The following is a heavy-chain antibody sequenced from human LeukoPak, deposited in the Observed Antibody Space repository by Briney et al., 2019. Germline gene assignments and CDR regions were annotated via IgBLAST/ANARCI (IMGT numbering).Heavy chain of an antibody. J-gene: IGHJ6*03. V-gene: IGHV4-4*07. Sequence: SETLSLTCTVSGVSISGYYWSWIRQPAGKGLEWIGRVYTSGSANYNPSLKTRVTMSVDTSKNQFSLKLSSVTAADTAVYYCAREPLWSGYSYYYYYMDVWGKGTTVTVSS. CDR1: GVSISGYY. D-gene: IGHD3-3*01. CDR2: VYTSGSA. CDR3: AREPLWSGYSYYYYYMDV.